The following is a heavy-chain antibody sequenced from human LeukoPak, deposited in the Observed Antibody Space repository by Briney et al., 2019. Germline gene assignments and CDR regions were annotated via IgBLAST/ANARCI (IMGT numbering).Heavy chain of an antibody. CDR1: GGSISSGSYY. CDR2: IYTSGST. Sequence: SSETLSLTCTVSGGSISSGSYYWSWIRQPAGKGLEWIGRIYTSGSTNYNPSLKSRVTMSVDTSKNQFSLKLSSVTAADTAVYYCAREADPLKLERPRWGYYGMDVWGQGTTVTVSS. V-gene: IGHV4-61*02. J-gene: IGHJ6*02. D-gene: IGHD1-1*01. CDR3: AREADPLKLERPRWGYYGMDV.